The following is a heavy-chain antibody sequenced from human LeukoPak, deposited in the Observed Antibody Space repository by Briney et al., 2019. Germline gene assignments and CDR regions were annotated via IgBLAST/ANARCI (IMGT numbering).Heavy chain of an antibody. CDR1: GGSIRSYY. Sequence: RSSETLSLTCTVSGGSIRSYYWSWIRQPPGKGLEWIGYIYYTGSTKYNSSLKSRVTISVDTSKNQFSLKLSSVTAADTAVYYCARVAPSQWLLLPNYFDYWGQETLVTVPS. V-gene: IGHV4-59*01. J-gene: IGHJ4*02. CDR3: ARVAPSQWLLLPNYFDY. D-gene: IGHD3-22*01. CDR2: IYYTGST.